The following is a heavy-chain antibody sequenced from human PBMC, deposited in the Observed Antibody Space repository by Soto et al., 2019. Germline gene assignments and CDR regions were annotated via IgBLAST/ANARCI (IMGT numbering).Heavy chain of an antibody. J-gene: IGHJ4*02. D-gene: IGHD6-13*01. CDR1: GFSLSPSGMG. CDR3: AHYSSTSSFDY. V-gene: IGHV2-5*02. CDR2: IYWDDDK. Sequence: QITLKESGPTLVKPTQTFTLASTFSGFSLSPSGMGVAWILQPPGKALEWLALIYWDDDKRYSPSLKSRLTITKDTSKNQVVLTMTNMDPVDTATYYCAHYSSTSSFDYWGQGTLVTVSS.